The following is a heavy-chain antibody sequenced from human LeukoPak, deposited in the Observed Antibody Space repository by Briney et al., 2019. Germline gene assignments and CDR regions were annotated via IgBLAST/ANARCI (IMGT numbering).Heavy chain of an antibody. V-gene: IGHV1-46*01. CDR1: VYTFTKYY. CDR3: ARVTMLRGVIGTNGMDV. CDR2: ITPSDVST. D-gene: IGHD3-10*01. J-gene: IGHJ6*02. Sequence: ASVKVSCKAPVYTFTKYYMHWVRQAPGQGLEWMGAITPSDVSTSYAQRFQGRVTMTRETSTTTVYMELTNLTSEDTAVYYCARVTMLRGVIGTNGMDVWGQGTTVTVSS.